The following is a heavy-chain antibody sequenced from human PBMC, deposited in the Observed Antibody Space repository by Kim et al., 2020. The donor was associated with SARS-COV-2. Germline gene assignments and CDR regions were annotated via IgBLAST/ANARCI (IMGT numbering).Heavy chain of an antibody. Sequence: VKGRCTIARDNAKNSLYLQMNSLRAEDTAVYYCARDWGYCRSTSCYTFDYWGQGTLVTVSS. J-gene: IGHJ4*02. V-gene: IGHV3-11*05. CDR3: ARDWGYCRSTSCYTFDY. D-gene: IGHD2-2*02.